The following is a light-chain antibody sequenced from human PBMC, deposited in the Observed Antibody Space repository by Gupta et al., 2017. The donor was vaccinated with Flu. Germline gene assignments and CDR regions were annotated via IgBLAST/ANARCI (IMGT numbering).Light chain of an antibody. Sequence: SVTISCTGTSSDVGGYRFVSWYQQHPGKAHQLMIYEVSKRPAGVPDRFSGSKSGNTASLTVSGLQAEEEADYYCSSYAGGNNWVFGGGTKLTVL. CDR1: SSDVGGYRF. V-gene: IGLV2-8*01. J-gene: IGLJ3*02. CDR3: SSYAGGNNWV. CDR2: EVS.